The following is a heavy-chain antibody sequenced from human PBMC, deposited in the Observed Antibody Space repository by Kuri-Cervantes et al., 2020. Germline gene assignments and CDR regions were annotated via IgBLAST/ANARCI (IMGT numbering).Heavy chain of an antibody. CDR3: ARAHYDILIDQSLDIDY. V-gene: IGHV1-3*01. CDR1: GYTFTSYA. J-gene: IGHJ4*02. D-gene: IGHD3-9*01. Sequence: ASVKVSCKASGYTFTSYAMHWVRQAPGQRLEWMGWINAGNGNTKYSQKFQGRVTITRDTSASTAYMELSSLRSEDTAVYYCARAHYDILIDQSLDIDYWGQGTLVTVSS. CDR2: INAGNGNT.